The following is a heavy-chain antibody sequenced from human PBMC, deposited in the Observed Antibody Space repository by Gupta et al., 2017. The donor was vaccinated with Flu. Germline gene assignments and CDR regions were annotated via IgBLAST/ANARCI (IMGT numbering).Heavy chain of an antibody. J-gene: IGHJ4*02. CDR2: VLPVFGPT. CDR3: ARKRGGHCSGDTCYSFDY. V-gene: IGHV1-69*01. D-gene: IGHD2-15*01. CDR1: FSDYP. Sequence: FSDYPINWVRQAPGQGLEWMGAVLPVFGPTNYAQKFQGRVTITADESTNTVYMELSILRSEDTAVYYYARKRGGHCSGDTCYSFDYWGQGTLVTVSS.